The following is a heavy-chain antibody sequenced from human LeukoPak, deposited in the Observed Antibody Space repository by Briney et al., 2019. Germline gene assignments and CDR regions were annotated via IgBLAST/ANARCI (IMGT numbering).Heavy chain of an antibody. J-gene: IGHJ3*02. CDR1: GYTFTGYY. CDR2: INPNSGGT. Sequence: ASVTVSCKASGYTFTGYYMHWVRQAPGQGLEWMGWINPNSGGTNYAQKFQGRVTMTRDTSISTAYMELSRLRSDDTAVYYCARESSVIRYFDWLLSYDAFDIWGQGTMVTVSS. CDR3: ARESSVIRYFDWLLSYDAFDI. V-gene: IGHV1-2*02. D-gene: IGHD3-9*01.